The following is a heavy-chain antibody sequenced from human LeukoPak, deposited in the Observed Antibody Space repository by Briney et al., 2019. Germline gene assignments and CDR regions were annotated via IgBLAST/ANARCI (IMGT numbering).Heavy chain of an antibody. CDR3: ASYGEHFDY. CDR2: IYHSGST. D-gene: IGHD4-17*01. Sequence: SDTLSLTCTVSNGSISSYYWSWIRQPPGKGLEWIGEIYHSGSTNYNPSLKSRVTISVDKSKNQFSLKLSSVTAADTAVYYCASYGEHFDYWGQGTLVTVSS. V-gene: IGHV4-59*07. J-gene: IGHJ4*02. CDR1: NGSISSYY.